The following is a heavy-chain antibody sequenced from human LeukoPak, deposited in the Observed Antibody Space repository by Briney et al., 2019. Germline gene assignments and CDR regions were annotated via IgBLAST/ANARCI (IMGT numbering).Heavy chain of an antibody. D-gene: IGHD1-26*01. J-gene: IGHJ4*02. CDR2: IYSGAAT. CDR3: ARIIVGAAADYFDY. V-gene: IGHV3-23*03. Sequence: PGGSLRLSCAASGFTFSSYAMSWVRQAPGKGLECVSVIYSGAATSYADSVKGRFTISRDNSKNTLYLQMNSLRAEDTALYYCARIIVGAAADYFDYWGQGTLVTVSS. CDR1: GFTFSSYA.